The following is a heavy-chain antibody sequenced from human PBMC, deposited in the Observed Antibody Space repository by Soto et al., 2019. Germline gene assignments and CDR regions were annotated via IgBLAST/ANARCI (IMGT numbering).Heavy chain of an antibody. Sequence: PGGSLRLSCAASGFTFSNYAMTWVRQAPGKGLEWVSSISSSSSYIYYADSVKGRFTISRDNAKNSLYLQMNSLRAEDTAVYYCARDHDVLRFLEGARAWGQGTLVTVSS. V-gene: IGHV3-21*01. CDR2: ISSSSSYI. CDR3: ARDHDVLRFLEGARA. CDR1: GFTFSNYA. J-gene: IGHJ5*02. D-gene: IGHD3-3*01.